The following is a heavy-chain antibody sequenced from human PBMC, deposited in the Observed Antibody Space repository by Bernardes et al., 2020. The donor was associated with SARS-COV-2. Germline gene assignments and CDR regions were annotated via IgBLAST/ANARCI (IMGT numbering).Heavy chain of an antibody. CDR2: TYPIGTT. CDR3: ARDRYPEWLVSGLFLPESGYFDL. Sequence: TLSLTCTVSGGSISSGSYYWSWFRRPPGRGLNWIGRTYPIGTTTYNPPLKSRVTISVDTSKNQFSLKLSSVTAADTAVYYCARDRYPEWLVSGLFLPESGYFDLWGRGTLVTVSS. V-gene: IGHV4-61*02. J-gene: IGHJ2*01. D-gene: IGHD6-19*01. CDR1: GGSISSGSYY.